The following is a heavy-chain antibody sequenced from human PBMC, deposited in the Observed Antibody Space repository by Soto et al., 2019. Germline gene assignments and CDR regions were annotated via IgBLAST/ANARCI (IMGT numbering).Heavy chain of an antibody. CDR1: GYTFTSYG. Sequence: ASVKVSCKASGYTFTSYGISWVRQAPGQGLEWMGWISAYNGNTNYAQKLQGRVTMTTDTSTSTAYMELRSLRSDDTAVYYCARASRIRFLEWLLNENWFDPWGQGTLVTVSS. J-gene: IGHJ5*02. D-gene: IGHD3-3*01. CDR2: ISAYNGNT. CDR3: ARASRIRFLEWLLNENWFDP. V-gene: IGHV1-18*04.